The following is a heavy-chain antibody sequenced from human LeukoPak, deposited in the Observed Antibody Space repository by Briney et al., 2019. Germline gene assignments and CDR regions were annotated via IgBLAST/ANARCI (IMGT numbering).Heavy chain of an antibody. CDR1: GFTFSSYA. D-gene: IGHD5-18*01. CDR3: AKEKYRGYSYGSGDY. Sequence: GGSLRLSCAASGFTFSSYAMHWVPQAPGKGLEWLAVISNDGTKKYYADSVKGRFTVSKDNSKNTLYLQMSSLRPEDTAVYYCAKEKYRGYSYGSGDYWGQGTLVTVSS. CDR2: ISNDGTKK. V-gene: IGHV3-30*18. J-gene: IGHJ4*02.